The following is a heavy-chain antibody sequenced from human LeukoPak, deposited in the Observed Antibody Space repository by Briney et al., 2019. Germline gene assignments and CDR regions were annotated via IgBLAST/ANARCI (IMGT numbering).Heavy chain of an antibody. CDR2: IKDDGSEK. V-gene: IGHV3-7*02. CDR1: GFTFSSHW. Sequence: GGSLRLSCAGSGFTFSSHWMTWVRQAPGKGLEWVASIKDDGSEKHFLDSVNGRFAISRDNAKNSLYLQMSSLRAEDTAVYYCARRGITISGVLVYHYSGLDVWGQGTTVTVSS. D-gene: IGHD3-3*01. J-gene: IGHJ6*02. CDR3: ARRGITISGVLVYHYSGLDV.